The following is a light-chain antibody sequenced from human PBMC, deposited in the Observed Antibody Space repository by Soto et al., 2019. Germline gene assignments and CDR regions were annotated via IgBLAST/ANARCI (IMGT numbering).Light chain of an antibody. V-gene: IGKV4-1*01. CDR3: QQSSSTPHT. CDR2: WAS. Sequence: DIVMTQSPDSLAVSLGERATINCKSSQSVLYSSNNKNYLAWYQQTPGQPPKLLIYWASTRESVVPDRLSGSGSGTDFTLTISSLQDEDVAVYYCQQSSSTPHTFGGGTKVEIK. J-gene: IGKJ4*01. CDR1: QSVLYSSNNKNY.